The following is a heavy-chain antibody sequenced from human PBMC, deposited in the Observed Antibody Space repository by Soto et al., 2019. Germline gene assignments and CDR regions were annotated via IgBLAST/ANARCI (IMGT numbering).Heavy chain of an antibody. CDR2: ISSSSSYI. CDR1: GFTFSSYS. J-gene: IGHJ6*03. Sequence: GGSLRLSCAACGFTFSSYSMNWVRQAPGKGLEWVSSISSSSSYIYYADSVKGRFTISRDNAKNSLYLQMNSLRAEDTAVYYCARVAYYYGSHYYYYYMDVWGKGTTVTVSS. V-gene: IGHV3-21*01. CDR3: ARVAYYYGSHYYYYYMDV. D-gene: IGHD3-10*01.